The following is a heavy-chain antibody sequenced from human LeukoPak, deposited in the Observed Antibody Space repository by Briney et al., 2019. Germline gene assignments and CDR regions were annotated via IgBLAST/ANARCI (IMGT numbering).Heavy chain of an antibody. V-gene: IGHV1-69*05. D-gene: IGHD6-13*01. CDR1: GGTFNSNV. J-gene: IGHJ4*02. CDR3: ARSAAAAGTADY. Sequence: ASVKVSCKASGGTFNSNVISWVRQAPGQGLEWMGGIIPLFGRTNYAQKLQGRVTMTTDTSTSTAYMELRSLRSDDTAVYYCARSAAAAGTADYWGQGTLVTVSS. CDR2: IIPLFGRT.